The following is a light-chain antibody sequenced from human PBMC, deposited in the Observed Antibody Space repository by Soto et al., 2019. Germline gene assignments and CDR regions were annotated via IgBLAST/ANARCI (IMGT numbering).Light chain of an antibody. CDR3: SSFAGSNEVV. Sequence: QSALTQHPSASGSPGQSVTISCTGTSSDVGAYNYVSWYQQHPGKAPKVMIFEVSKRPSGVPDRFSGSKSGNTASLTVSGLQAEDEADYYCSSFAGSNEVVFGGGTKLTVL. V-gene: IGLV2-8*01. CDR1: SSDVGAYNY. J-gene: IGLJ3*02. CDR2: EVS.